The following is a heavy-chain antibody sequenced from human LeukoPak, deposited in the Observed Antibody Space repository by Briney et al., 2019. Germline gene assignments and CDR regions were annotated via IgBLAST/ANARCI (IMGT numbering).Heavy chain of an antibody. CDR3: ARGTYGSGSYPFDY. CDR1: GFTFSSYS. D-gene: IGHD3-10*01. V-gene: IGHV3-48*01. J-gene: IGHJ4*02. CDR2: ITSTGNNI. Sequence: PGGSLRLSCAASGFTFSSYSMNWVRQAPGKGLEWVSSITSTGNNIYYADSVQGRFTISRDNAKNSLSLQMNSLRAEDTAVYYCARGTYGSGSYPFDYWGQGTLVTVSS.